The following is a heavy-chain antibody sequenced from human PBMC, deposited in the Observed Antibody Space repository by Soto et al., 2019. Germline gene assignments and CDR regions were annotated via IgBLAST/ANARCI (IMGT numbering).Heavy chain of an antibody. CDR1: GSPISSYY. CDR2: IYYTGTT. D-gene: IGHD3-22*01. CDR3: ARLGDYYPAFDY. J-gene: IGHJ4*01. Sequence: SETLSLTCAVSGSPISSYYWSWFRQPPGQGLEWVGYIYYTGTTTYNPSLKSRVSISVDASKSQFSLNLRSVTAADTAVYYCARLGDYYPAFDYWGHGALVTVS. V-gene: IGHV4-59*08.